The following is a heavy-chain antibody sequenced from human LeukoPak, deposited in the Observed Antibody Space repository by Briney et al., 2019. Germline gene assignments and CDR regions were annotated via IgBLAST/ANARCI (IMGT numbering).Heavy chain of an antibody. CDR3: VRLYRGYYFDY. V-gene: IGHV1-3*04. CDR2: INTGNGNT. CDR1: GYTFTSYG. Sequence: ASVTVSCKASGYTFTSYGISWVRQAPGQRLEWMGWINTGNGNTKYSQNFQGRVTISRDASASTAYMDLSSLRSEDTAVYYCVRLYRGYYFDYWGQGTLVTVSS. J-gene: IGHJ4*02. D-gene: IGHD5-12*01.